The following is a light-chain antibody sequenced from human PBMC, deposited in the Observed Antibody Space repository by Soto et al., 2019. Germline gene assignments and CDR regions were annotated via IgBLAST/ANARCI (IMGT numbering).Light chain of an antibody. CDR1: QSVSSGS. CDR3: QQYGSSPRT. Sequence: VMTQSPASLSGSPGDGASLSWRASQSVSSGSLAWYQQKVGQAPRLLIYGASSRATDIPDRFSGSGSRTDFTLTISRLEPEDFAVYCCQQYGSSPRTFGQGTKVDIK. CDR2: GAS. V-gene: IGKV3-20*01. J-gene: IGKJ1*01.